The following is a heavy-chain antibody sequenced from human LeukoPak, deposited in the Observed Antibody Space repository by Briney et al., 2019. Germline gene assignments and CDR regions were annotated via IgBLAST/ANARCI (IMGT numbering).Heavy chain of an antibody. CDR1: GYTLTELS. V-gene: IGHV1-24*01. CDR3: ATGGYYDSSCSLDY. J-gene: IGHJ4*02. D-gene: IGHD3-22*01. CDR2: FDPEDGET. Sequence: ASVKVSCKVSGYTLTELSMHWVRQAPGKGLEWMGGFDPEDGETIYAQKFQGRVTMTEDTSTDTAYMELSSLRSEDTAVYYCATGGYYDSSCSLDYWGQGALVTVSS.